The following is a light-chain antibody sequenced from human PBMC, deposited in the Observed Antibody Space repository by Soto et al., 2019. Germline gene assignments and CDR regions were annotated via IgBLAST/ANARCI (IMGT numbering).Light chain of an antibody. CDR3: AAWDDSRSAVV. Sequence: QSVLTQPPSASGTPGQRVTISCSGSISNLGSNFIYWYQQLPGAAPKLLISRNNERPSGVPDRFSGSKSGTSASLAISGLRSEDEADYHCAAWDDSRSAVVFGGGTKVTVL. J-gene: IGLJ3*02. CDR1: ISNLGSNF. CDR2: RNN. V-gene: IGLV1-47*01.